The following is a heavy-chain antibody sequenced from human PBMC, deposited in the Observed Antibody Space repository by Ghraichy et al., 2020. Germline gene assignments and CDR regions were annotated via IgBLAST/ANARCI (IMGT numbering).Heavy chain of an antibody. V-gene: IGHV3-21*01. CDR3: AREVDTAMVTVFDY. CDR2: ISSSSSYI. Sequence: GGSLRLSCAASGFTFSSYSMNWVRQAPGKGLEWVSSISSSSSYIYYADSVKGRFTISRDNAKNSLYLQMNSLRAEDTAVYYCAREVDTAMVTVFDYWGQGTLVTVSS. CDR1: GFTFSSYS. J-gene: IGHJ4*02. D-gene: IGHD5-18*01.